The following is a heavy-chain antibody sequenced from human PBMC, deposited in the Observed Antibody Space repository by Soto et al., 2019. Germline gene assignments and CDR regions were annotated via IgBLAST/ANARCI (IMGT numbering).Heavy chain of an antibody. D-gene: IGHD3-9*01. J-gene: IGHJ4*02. CDR1: GGSISSYY. V-gene: IGHV4-59*01. Sequence: SETLCLTCTVSGGSISSYYWSWIRQPPGKGLEWIGYIYYSGSTNYNPSLKSRVTISVDTSKNHFSLELSSVTAACPAVYCLWKTYYDILTGYYFFDCWGQGTLVTVSS. CDR3: WKTYYDILTGYYFFDC. CDR2: IYYSGST.